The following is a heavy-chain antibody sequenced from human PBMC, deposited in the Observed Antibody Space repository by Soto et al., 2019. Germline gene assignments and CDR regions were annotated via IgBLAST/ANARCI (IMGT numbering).Heavy chain of an antibody. D-gene: IGHD6-13*01. CDR2: IHDSGST. CDR3: ARDVRSPSSWYSDY. J-gene: IGHJ4*02. CDR1: GESFSGYY. V-gene: IGHV4-34*01. Sequence: SETLSLTCAFYGESFSGYYWSWIRQPPGKGLEWIGEIHDSGSTNYNPSLKSRLIISVDTSRNQFSLKLSSVTAADTAVYYCARDVRSPSSWYSDYWGQGTLVTVSS.